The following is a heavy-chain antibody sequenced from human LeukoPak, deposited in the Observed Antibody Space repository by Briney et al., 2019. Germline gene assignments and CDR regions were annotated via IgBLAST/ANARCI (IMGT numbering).Heavy chain of an antibody. CDR2: IYTSGST. CDR3: ARSGDYGDYVDYYYMDV. D-gene: IGHD4-17*01. CDR1: GGSISSYY. Sequence: NPSETLSLTCTVSGGSISSYYWSWIRQPAGKGLEWIGRIYTSGSTNYNPSLKSRVTMSVDTSKNQFSLKLSSVTAADTAVYYCARSGDYGDYVDYYYMDVWGKGTTVTVSS. V-gene: IGHV4-4*07. J-gene: IGHJ6*03.